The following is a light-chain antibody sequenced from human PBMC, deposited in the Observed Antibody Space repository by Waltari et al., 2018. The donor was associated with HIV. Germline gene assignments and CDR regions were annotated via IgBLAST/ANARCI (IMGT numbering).Light chain of an antibody. CDR1: SSDIVTLNL. CDR3: CSYGSSSYI. CDR2: ELT. V-gene: IGLV2-23*02. Sequence: QSPLTPPASVSGSPGQSVTISCTVCSSDIVTLNLVSWYQHHPGQAPKLIIYELTKRPSGVSHRFSGSKSGNTASLTISGLQAEDEADYYCCSYGSSSYIFGGGSKVTVL. J-gene: IGLJ1*01.